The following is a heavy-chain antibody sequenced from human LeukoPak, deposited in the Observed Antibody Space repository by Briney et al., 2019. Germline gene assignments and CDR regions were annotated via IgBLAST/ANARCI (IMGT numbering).Heavy chain of an antibody. CDR2: ISSSTVYK. V-gene: IGHV3-21*01. Sequence: PGGSLRLSCASSGFTFSSYTMNWVRQAPGKGPEWVSSISSSTVYKYYADSVKGRFTISRDNPNNSLHLQMHSLRVEDTAVYYGATSTDIHWGQGTLVTVSS. J-gene: IGHJ4*02. D-gene: IGHD2-21*02. CDR3: ATSTDIH. CDR1: GFTFSSYT.